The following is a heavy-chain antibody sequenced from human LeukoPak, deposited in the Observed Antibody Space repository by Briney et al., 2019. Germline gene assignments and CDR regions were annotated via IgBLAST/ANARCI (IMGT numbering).Heavy chain of an antibody. J-gene: IGHJ4*02. CDR1: GGTFSSYA. CDR3: AREVNYGGNFDY. Sequence: SVKVSCKASGGTFSSYAISWVRQAPGQALEWMGGIIPIFGTANYAQKFQGRVTITADESTSTAYMELSSLRSEDTAVYYCAREVNYGGNFDYWGQGTLVTVYS. CDR2: IIPIFGTA. D-gene: IGHD4-23*01. V-gene: IGHV1-69*13.